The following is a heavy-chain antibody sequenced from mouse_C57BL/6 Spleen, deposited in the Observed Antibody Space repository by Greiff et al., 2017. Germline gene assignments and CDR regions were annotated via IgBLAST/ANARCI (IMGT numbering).Heavy chain of an antibody. V-gene: IGHV1-22*01. CDR3: ARGGYDYDGGYAMDY. J-gene: IGHJ4*01. Sequence: EVKLQESGPELVKPGASVKMSCKASGYTFTDYNMHWVKQSHGKSLEWIGYINPNNGGTSYNQKFKGKATLTVNKSSSTAYMELRSLTSEDSAVYYCARGGYDYDGGYAMDYWGQGTSVTVSS. CDR2: INPNNGGT. D-gene: IGHD2-4*01. CDR1: GYTFTDYN.